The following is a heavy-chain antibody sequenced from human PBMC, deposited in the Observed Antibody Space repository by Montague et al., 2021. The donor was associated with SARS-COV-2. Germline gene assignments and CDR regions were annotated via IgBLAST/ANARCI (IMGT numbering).Heavy chain of an antibody. CDR3: AREPAVGGEYYFDH. CDR1: GFTVSNYY. CDR2: IYIGGIT. V-gene: IGHV3-66*01. Sequence: SLRLSCAVSGFTVSNYYMSWVRQAPGKGLEWVSVIYIGGITYYAXSVMGRFVISRDNSKNMLSLQMNSLRAEDTALYYCAREPAVGGEYYFDHWGQGTLVTVSS. D-gene: IGHD6-19*01. J-gene: IGHJ4*02.